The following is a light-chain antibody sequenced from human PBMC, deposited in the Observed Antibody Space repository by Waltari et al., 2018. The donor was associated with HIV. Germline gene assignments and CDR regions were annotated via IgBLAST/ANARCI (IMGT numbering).Light chain of an antibody. V-gene: IGLV2-14*01. CDR2: EVS. J-gene: IGLJ1*01. Sequence: QSALTQPASVSGSPGQSITISCPGTSSDVGGYNYVSWCQQHPGKAPKLMIYEVSNRPSGVSNRFSGSKSGNTASLTISGLQAEDEADYYCSSYTSSSTLDYVFGTGTKVTVL. CDR1: SSDVGGYNY. CDR3: SSYTSSSTLDYV.